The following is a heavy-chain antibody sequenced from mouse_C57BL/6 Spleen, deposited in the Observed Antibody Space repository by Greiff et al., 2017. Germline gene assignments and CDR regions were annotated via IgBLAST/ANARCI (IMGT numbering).Heavy chain of an antibody. D-gene: IGHD2-4*01. Sequence: EVNVVESGGGLVKPGGSLKLSCAASGFTFSSYTMSWVRQTPEKRLEWVATISGGGGNTYYPDSVKGRFTISRDNAKNTLYLQMSSLRSEDTALYYCARGIYYDSPFDYWGQGTTLTVSS. J-gene: IGHJ2*01. CDR2: ISGGGGNT. CDR1: GFTFSSYT. V-gene: IGHV5-9*01. CDR3: ARGIYYDSPFDY.